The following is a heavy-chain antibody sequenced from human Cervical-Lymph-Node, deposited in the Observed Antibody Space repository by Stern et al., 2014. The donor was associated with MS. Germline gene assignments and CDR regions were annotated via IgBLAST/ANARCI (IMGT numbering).Heavy chain of an antibody. CDR1: GFTFSSYG. V-gene: IGHV3-30*18. D-gene: IGHD6-19*01. J-gene: IGHJ4*02. CDR2: ISYDGSNK. Sequence: DQLVESGGGVVQPGRSLRLSCAASGFTFSSYGMHWVRQAPGKGLEWVAVISYDGSNKYYADSVKGRFTISRDNSKNTLYLQMNSLRAEDTAVYYCAKDGSIAVAGTGFDYWGQGTLVTVSS. CDR3: AKDGSIAVAGTGFDY.